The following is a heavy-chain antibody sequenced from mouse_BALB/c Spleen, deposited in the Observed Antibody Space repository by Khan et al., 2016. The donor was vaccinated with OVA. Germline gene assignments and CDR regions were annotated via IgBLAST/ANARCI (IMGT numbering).Heavy chain of an antibody. CDR2: IYPGNSDT. CDR3: ERNGVGNYASWDY. Sequence: VQLQQSGTVLARPGASVKMSCKGSGYTFTNYWMHWVKQRPGQGLEGIGVIYPGNSDTNYNQKFKGKAKLTAAKSTSTAYMELNSLTNVKPTVYTCERNGVGNYASWDYWGQGTTLTVSS. V-gene: IGHV1-5*01. CDR1: GYTFTNYW. D-gene: IGHD2-1*01. J-gene: IGHJ2*01.